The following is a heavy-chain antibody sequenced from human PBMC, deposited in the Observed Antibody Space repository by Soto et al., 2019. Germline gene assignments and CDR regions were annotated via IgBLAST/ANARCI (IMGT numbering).Heavy chain of an antibody. V-gene: IGHV1-24*01. CDR1: GYTLTELS. Sequence: ASVKVSCKVSGYTLTELSMHWVRQAPGKGLEWMGGFDPEDGETIYAQKFQGRVTMTEDTSTDTAYMELSSLRSEDTAVYYCATVADFWSGNNWFDPWGQGTLVTVSS. D-gene: IGHD3-3*01. CDR3: ATVADFWSGNNWFDP. J-gene: IGHJ5*02. CDR2: FDPEDGET.